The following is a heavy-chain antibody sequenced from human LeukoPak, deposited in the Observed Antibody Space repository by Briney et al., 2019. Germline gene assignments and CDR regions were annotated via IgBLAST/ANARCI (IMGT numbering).Heavy chain of an antibody. CDR3: ARGRGMTAVTYFDY. CDR1: GYTFTSYY. J-gene: IGHJ4*02. CDR2: INPSGGST. V-gene: IGHV1-46*01. D-gene: IGHD4-17*01. Sequence: ASVKVSCKASGYTFTSYYMHWVRQAPGQGLEWMGIINPSGGSTTYAQKFQGRVAMTRDTSISTAYMDLSSLTSDDTAVYYCARGRGMTAVTYFDYWGQGILVTVSS.